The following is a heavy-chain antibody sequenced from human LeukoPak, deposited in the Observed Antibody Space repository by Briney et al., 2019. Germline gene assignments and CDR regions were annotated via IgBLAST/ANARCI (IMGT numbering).Heavy chain of an antibody. CDR2: IIPIFGTA. V-gene: IGHV1-69*13. CDR3: AREGDYSGYDLGAYTSEFDY. CDR1: GGTFSSYA. J-gene: IGHJ4*02. D-gene: IGHD5-12*01. Sequence: ASVKVSCKASGGTFSSYAISWVRQAPGQGLEWMGGIIPIFGTANYAQKLQGRVTITADESTSTAYMELSSLRSEDTAVYYCAREGDYSGYDLGAYTSEFDYWGQGTLVTVSS.